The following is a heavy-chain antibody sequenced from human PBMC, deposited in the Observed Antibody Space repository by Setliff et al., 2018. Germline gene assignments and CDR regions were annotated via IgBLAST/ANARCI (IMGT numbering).Heavy chain of an antibody. D-gene: IGHD3-9*01. V-gene: IGHV1-2*02. J-gene: IGHJ6*02. CDR3: ARERALLRYFDWSSYYYCYGMDV. CDR2: IHPNSGGT. CDR1: GYTFTGYY. Sequence: GASVKVSCKASGYTFTGYYMHWVRQAPGQGLEWMGWIHPNSGGTNYAQKFQGRVTMTRATTISTAYMELSRLRSYDTAVYYCARERALLRYFDWSSYYYCYGMDVWGQGTTVTVSS.